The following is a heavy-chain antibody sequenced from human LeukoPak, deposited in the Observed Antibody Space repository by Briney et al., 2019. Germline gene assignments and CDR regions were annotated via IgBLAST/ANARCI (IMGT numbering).Heavy chain of an antibody. J-gene: IGHJ4*02. CDR1: GYTFTGYY. CDR2: INPNSGGT. D-gene: IGHD2-2*02. V-gene: IGHV1-2*02. CDR3: ARGESFSSSTSCYSY. Sequence: ASVKVSCKASGYTFTGYYMHWVRQAPGQGLEWMGWINPNSGGTNYAQKFQGRVTMTRDTSISTAYMELSRLRSDDTAVYYCARGESFSSSTSCYSYWGQGTLVTVSS.